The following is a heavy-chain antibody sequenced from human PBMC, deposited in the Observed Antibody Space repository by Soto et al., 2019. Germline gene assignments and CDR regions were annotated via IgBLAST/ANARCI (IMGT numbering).Heavy chain of an antibody. Sequence: SVKVSCKASGGTFRSYAISWVRQARGQGLEWMGGIIPIFGTANYAQKFQGRVTITADESTSTAYMELNSLRSEYTAVYYCAAGYSSSWDAGSWFDPWGQGTLVTVSS. J-gene: IGHJ5*02. CDR1: GGTFRSYA. CDR3: AAGYSSSWDAGSWFDP. V-gene: IGHV1-69*13. D-gene: IGHD6-13*01. CDR2: IIPIFGTA.